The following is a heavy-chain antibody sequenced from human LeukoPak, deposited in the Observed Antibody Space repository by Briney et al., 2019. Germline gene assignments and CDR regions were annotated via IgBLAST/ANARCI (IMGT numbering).Heavy chain of an antibody. J-gene: IGHJ1*01. CDR1: GGSISSYF. CDR2: IYYSGST. V-gene: IGHV4-59*01. D-gene: IGHD3-22*01. Sequence: PSETLSLTCTVSGGSISSYFWSWIRQPPGKGLEWIGYIYYSGSTNYNPSLKSRVTISVDTSKNQFSLKLSSVTAADTAVYYCAREGPLYYYDSSGYHILWGQGTLVTVSS. CDR3: AREGPLYYYDSSGYHIL.